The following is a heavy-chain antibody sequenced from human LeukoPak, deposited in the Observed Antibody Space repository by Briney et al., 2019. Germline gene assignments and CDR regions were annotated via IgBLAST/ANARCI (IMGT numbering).Heavy chain of an antibody. J-gene: IGHJ6*03. CDR3: AREIVVVPARSAWDTSYYYYYMDV. CDR1: GGSISSYY. V-gene: IGHV4-4*07. Sequence: NPSETLSLTCTVSGGSISSYYWSWIRQPAGKGLEWIGRIYTSGSTNYNPSLKSRVTMSVDTSKNQFSLKLSSVTAADTAVYYCAREIVVVPARSAWDTSYYYYYMDVWGKGTTVTVSS. D-gene: IGHD2-2*01. CDR2: IYTSGST.